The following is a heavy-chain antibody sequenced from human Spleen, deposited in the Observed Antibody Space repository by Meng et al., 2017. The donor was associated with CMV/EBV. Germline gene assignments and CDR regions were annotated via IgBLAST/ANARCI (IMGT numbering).Heavy chain of an antibody. J-gene: IGHJ3*01. CDR1: GFSFHDYA. Sequence: GGSLRLSCAASGFSFHDYAMHWVRQGPGKGLEWVSGIGWNSGFIGYADSLKGRVTVSRDNARNSLYLLMNSLRAEDTAIYYCARFVTGGSIDPFDVWGQGTMVTVSS. V-gene: IGHV3-9*01. D-gene: IGHD1-26*01. CDR3: ARFVTGGSIDPFDV. CDR2: IGWNSGFI.